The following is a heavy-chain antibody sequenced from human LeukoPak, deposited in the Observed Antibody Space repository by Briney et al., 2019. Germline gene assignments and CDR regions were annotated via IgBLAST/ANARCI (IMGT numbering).Heavy chain of an antibody. V-gene: IGHV3-30*18. CDR3: AKDLGYCTNGVCSGSGFDY. CDR2: ISYDGSNK. CDR1: GFTFSSYG. J-gene: IGHJ4*01. D-gene: IGHD2-8*01. Sequence: GGSLRLSCAASGFTFSSYGMHWVRQAPGKGLEWVAVISYDGSNKYYADSVKGRFTISRDNSKNTLYLQMNSLRAEDTAVYYCAKDLGYCTNGVCSGSGFDYWGQGTLLTVSS.